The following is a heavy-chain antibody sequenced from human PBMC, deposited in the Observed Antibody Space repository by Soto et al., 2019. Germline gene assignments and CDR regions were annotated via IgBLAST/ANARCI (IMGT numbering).Heavy chain of an antibody. D-gene: IGHD3-16*02. CDR1: GFTFSSYS. Sequence: EVQLVESGGGLVKPGGSLRLSCAASGFTFSSYSMNWVRQAPGKGLEWVSSISSSSSYIDYADSVKGRFTISRDNAKKSLYLQMNSLRAEDTAVYYCARDRGIWWSYRLDEPFDYWGQGTLVTVSS. V-gene: IGHV3-21*01. CDR3: ARDRGIWWSYRLDEPFDY. CDR2: ISSSSSYI. J-gene: IGHJ4*02.